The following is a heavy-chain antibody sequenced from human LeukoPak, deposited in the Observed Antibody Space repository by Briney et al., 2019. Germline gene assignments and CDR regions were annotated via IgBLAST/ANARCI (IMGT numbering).Heavy chain of an antibody. V-gene: IGHV4-59*01. D-gene: IGHD2-21*01. CDR3: ARDTYSPPGY. Sequence: SETLSLTCTVSGGSISSYYWSWIRQPPGKGLEWIGYIYYSGSTNYNPSLKSRVTISVDTSKNQFSPKLSSVTAADTAVYYCARDTYSPPGYWGQGTLVTVSS. J-gene: IGHJ4*02. CDR2: IYYSGST. CDR1: GGSISSYY.